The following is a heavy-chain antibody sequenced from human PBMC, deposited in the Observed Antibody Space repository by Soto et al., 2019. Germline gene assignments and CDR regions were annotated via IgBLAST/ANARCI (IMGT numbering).Heavy chain of an antibody. V-gene: IGHV1-18*04. CDR1: GYTFTSYG. CDR3: ATHREVGATTSLDY. D-gene: IGHD1-26*01. CDR2: ISAYNGNT. J-gene: IGHJ4*02. Sequence: ASVKVSCKASGYTFTSYGISWVRQAPGQGLEWMGWISAYNGNTNYAQKLQGRVTMTTDTSTSTAYMELRSLRSDDTAVYYCATHREVGATTSLDYWGQGTTVTVSS.